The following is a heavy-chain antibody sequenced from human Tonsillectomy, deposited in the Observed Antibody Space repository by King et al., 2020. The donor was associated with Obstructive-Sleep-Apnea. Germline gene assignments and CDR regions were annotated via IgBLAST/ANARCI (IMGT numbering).Heavy chain of an antibody. Sequence: VQLVESGGGLVQPGRSLRLSCAASGFTFDDYAMHWVRQAPGQGLEWVSSISWNSATIAYADSVKGRLTISRDNAKNSLYLQMNSLTPEDTGFYYCAKDNRGDILTGYYAYWGQGTLVTVSS. J-gene: IGHJ4*02. CDR2: ISWNSATI. V-gene: IGHV3-9*01. CDR3: AKDNRGDILTGYYAY. D-gene: IGHD3-9*01. CDR1: GFTFDDYA.